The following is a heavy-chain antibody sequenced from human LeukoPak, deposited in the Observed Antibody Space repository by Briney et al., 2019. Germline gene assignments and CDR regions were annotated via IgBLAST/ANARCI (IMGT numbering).Heavy chain of an antibody. CDR2: IIPIFGIA. Sequence: SVKVSCKASGGTFSSYAISWVRQAPGQGLEWMGRIIPIFGIANYAQKFQGRVTITADKSTSTAYMELSSLRSEDTAVYYCARDLVDTAMVTASKGFDPWGQGTLVTVSS. J-gene: IGHJ5*02. D-gene: IGHD5-18*01. CDR3: ARDLVDTAMVTASKGFDP. V-gene: IGHV1-69*04. CDR1: GGTFSSYA.